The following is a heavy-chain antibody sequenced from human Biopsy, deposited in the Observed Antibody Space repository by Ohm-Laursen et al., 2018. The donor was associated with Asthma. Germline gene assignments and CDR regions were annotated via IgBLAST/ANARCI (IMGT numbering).Heavy chain of an antibody. CDR2: HDHEEGGT. V-gene: IGHV1-24*01. Sequence: GATVKISCKISGYSLTDLSMHWVRQAPGQGLEWMGGHDHEEGGTVNARRFQGRVTMTEDTSTDTAYMELSSLSSDDTAVYYCARRAPPGIVVPPVGGGRDVWGQGTTVTVSS. CDR3: ARRAPPGIVVPPVGGGRDV. D-gene: IGHD2-2*01. CDR1: GYSLTDLS. J-gene: IGHJ6*02.